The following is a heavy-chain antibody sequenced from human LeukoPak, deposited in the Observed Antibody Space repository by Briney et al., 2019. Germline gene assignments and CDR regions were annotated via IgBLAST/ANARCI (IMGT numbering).Heavy chain of an antibody. V-gene: IGHV3-64D*06. CDR2: ISTNGGST. CDR1: GITFSSYA. J-gene: IGHJ6*02. Sequence: PGGSLRLSCSASGITFSSYAMHWVRQAPGKGLEYVSTISTNGGSTYYADSVKGRFTISRDNSKNTLYLRMSSLRAEDTAVYHCVKDKSPNDYYSYGMDVWGQGTTVTVSS. CDR3: VKDKSPNDYYSYGMDV.